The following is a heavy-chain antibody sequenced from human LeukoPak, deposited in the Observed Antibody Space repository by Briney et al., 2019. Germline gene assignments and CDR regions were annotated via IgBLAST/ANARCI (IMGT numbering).Heavy chain of an antibody. J-gene: IGHJ5*02. CDR1: GFTFSSYG. D-gene: IGHD6-19*01. V-gene: IGHV3-30*18. Sequence: GRSLRLSCAASGFTFSSYGMHWVRQAPGKGLEWVAVISYDGSNKYYADSVKGRFTISRDNSKNTLYLQMNSLRAEGTAVYYCAKLSAVAGMGFDPWGQGTLVTVSS. CDR3: AKLSAVAGMGFDP. CDR2: ISYDGSNK.